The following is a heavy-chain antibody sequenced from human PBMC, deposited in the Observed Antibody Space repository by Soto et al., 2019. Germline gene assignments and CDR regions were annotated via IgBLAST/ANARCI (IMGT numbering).Heavy chain of an antibody. J-gene: IGHJ4*02. CDR2: IKEDGSAK. D-gene: IGHD2-2*01. CDR1: GFAFGTSW. Sequence: GGSLRLSCVASGFAFGTSWMRWFRQAPGRGPEWVASIKEDGSAKSYVDSVKGRFTISRESAQSSVYLQMDSLRVEDTAVYHCARFSKSASDCWGQGTLVTVSS. V-gene: IGHV3-7*05. CDR3: ARFSKSASDC.